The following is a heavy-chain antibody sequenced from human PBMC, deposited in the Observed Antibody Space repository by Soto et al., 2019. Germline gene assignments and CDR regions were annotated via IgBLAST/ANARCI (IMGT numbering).Heavy chain of an antibody. CDR3: ARAPRYSSSWYRAWFDP. J-gene: IGHJ5*02. V-gene: IGHV4-59*01. D-gene: IGHD6-13*01. CDR1: GGSISSYY. CDR2: IYYSGST. Sequence: SETLSLTCTVSGGSISSYYWSWIRQPPGQGLEWIGYIYYSGSTNYNPSLKSRVTISVDTSKNQFSLKLSSVTAADTAVYYCARAPRYSSSWYRAWFDPWGQGTLVTVYS.